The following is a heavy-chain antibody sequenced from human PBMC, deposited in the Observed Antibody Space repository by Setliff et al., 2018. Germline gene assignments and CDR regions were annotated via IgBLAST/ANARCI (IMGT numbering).Heavy chain of an antibody. V-gene: IGHV1-18*01. CDR2: ISAYNGNT. D-gene: IGHD3-3*01. Sequence: ASVKVSCKASGYTFTNYGISWVRQAPGQGLEWMGWISAYNGNTNYAQKLQGRVTMTTDTSTSTAYMELRSLRSDDTAVYYCARVEGYYNFWSGYFPYYYGMDVWGQGTTVTVSS. CDR3: ARVEGYYNFWSGYFPYYYGMDV. CDR1: GYTFTNYG. J-gene: IGHJ6*02.